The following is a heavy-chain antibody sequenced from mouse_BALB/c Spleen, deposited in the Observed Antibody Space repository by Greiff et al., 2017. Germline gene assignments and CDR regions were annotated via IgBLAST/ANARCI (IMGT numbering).Heavy chain of an antibody. CDR1: GYTFTSYW. Sequence: VQLQQSGAELVKPGASVKLSCKASGYTFTSYWMHWVKQRPGQGLEWIGEIDPSDSYTNYNQKFKGKATLTVDKSSSTAYMQLSSLTSEDSAVYYCARELGRGAYWGQGTLVTVSA. V-gene: IGHV1-69*02. J-gene: IGHJ3*01. CDR3: ARELGRGAY. CDR2: IDPSDSYT. D-gene: IGHD4-1*01.